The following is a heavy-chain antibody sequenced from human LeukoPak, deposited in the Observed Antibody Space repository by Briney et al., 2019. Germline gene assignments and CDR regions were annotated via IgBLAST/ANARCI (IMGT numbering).Heavy chain of an antibody. D-gene: IGHD2-21*02. CDR3: AREVVTAISFDI. CDR1: GYTFASFG. Sequence: ASVKVSCKASGYTFASFGITWVRQAPGQGLEWMGWISAYNGNTNYAQKLQGRVTMTTDTSTSTAYMELRSLRSDDTAVYYCAREVVTAISFDIWGQGTMVTVSS. CDR2: ISAYNGNT. J-gene: IGHJ3*02. V-gene: IGHV1-18*01.